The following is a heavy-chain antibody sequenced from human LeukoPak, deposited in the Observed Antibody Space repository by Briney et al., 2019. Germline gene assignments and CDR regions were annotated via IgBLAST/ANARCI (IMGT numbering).Heavy chain of an antibody. V-gene: IGHV3-23*01. CDR1: GFSFSIHA. J-gene: IGHJ4*02. Sequence: TGGSLRLSCAASGFSFSIHAMSWVRQAPGKGLEWVSAISGSGGSTYYADSVKGRFTISRDNSKNTLYLQMNSLRAEDTAVYYCAKVEQQLVLSPVDWAYYFDYWGQGTLVTVSS. CDR3: AKVEQQLVLSPVDWAYYFDY. D-gene: IGHD6-13*01. CDR2: ISGSGGST.